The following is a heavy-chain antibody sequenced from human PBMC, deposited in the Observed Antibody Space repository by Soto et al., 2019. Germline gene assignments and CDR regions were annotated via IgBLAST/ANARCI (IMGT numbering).Heavy chain of an antibody. CDR1: GFTFDDYT. V-gene: IGHV3-43*01. D-gene: IGHD4-17*01. Sequence: GGSLRLSCAASGFTFDDYTMHWVRQAPGKGLEWVSLISWDGGSTYYADSVKGRFTISRDNSKNSLYLQMNSLRTEDTALYYCAKDYGIAFPGLMDVWGQGTTVTVSS. CDR3: AKDYGIAFPGLMDV. J-gene: IGHJ6*02. CDR2: ISWDGGST.